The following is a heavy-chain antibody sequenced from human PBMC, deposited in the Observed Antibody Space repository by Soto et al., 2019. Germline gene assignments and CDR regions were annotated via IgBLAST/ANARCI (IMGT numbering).Heavy chain of an antibody. CDR2: INPFDGSR. CDR1: GYIFTSYY. D-gene: IGHD3-10*01. CDR3: SKVDPGETSPFDH. J-gene: IGHJ4*02. Sequence: ASVKVSCKASGYIFTSYYIHWVRQAPGQGLEWMGWINPFDGSRMFAQSFQGRVTMTRDTSTSTVYMEVSSLRSEDTAVYYCSKVDPGETSPFDHWGQGTLVPVSS. V-gene: IGHV1-46*03.